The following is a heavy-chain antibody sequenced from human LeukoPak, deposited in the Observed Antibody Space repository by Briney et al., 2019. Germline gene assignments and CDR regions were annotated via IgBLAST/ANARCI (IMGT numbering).Heavy chain of an antibody. V-gene: IGHV1-69*04. D-gene: IGHD4-23*01. CDR1: GGTFSSYA. CDR2: IIPIFGIA. CDR3: ASGTTVVTALDY. J-gene: IGHJ4*02. Sequence: SVKVSCKASGGTFSSYAISWVRQAPGQGLEWMGRIIPIFGIANYAQKFQGRVTITADKSTSTAYMELSSLRSEDTAVYYCASGTTVVTALDYWGQGTLVTVPS.